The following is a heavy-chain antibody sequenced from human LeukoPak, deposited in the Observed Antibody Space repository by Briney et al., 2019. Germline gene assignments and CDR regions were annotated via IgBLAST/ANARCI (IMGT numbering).Heavy chain of an antibody. D-gene: IGHD4-23*01. CDR3: ARGAPRYGGSY. V-gene: IGHV4-34*01. J-gene: IGHJ4*02. CDR2: INHSGST. CDR1: GGSFSGYY. Sequence: SEILSLTCAVYGGSFSGYYWSWIRQPPGKGLEWIGEINHSGSTNYNPSLKSRVTISVDTSKNQFSLKLSSVTAADTAVYYCARGAPRYGGSYWGQGTLVTVSS.